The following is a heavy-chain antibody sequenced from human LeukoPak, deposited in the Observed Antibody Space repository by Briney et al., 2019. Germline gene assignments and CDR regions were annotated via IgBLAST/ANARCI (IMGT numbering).Heavy chain of an antibody. CDR3: ATGPGIAVAGPFDY. Sequence: SVKVSCKASGGTFSSYAISWVRQAPGQGLGWMGGIIPIFGTANYAQKFQGRVTITADKSTSTAYMELSSLRSEDTAVYYCATGPGIAVAGPFDYWGQGTLVTVSS. J-gene: IGHJ4*02. V-gene: IGHV1-69*06. CDR1: GGTFSSYA. CDR2: IIPIFGTA. D-gene: IGHD6-19*01.